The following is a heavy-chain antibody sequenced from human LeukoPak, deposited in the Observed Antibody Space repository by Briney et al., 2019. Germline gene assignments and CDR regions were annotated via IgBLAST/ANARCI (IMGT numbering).Heavy chain of an antibody. CDR2: INPNNGDT. D-gene: IGHD3/OR15-3a*01. CDR1: GYVFTNYY. Sequence: ASVKVSCKASGYVFTNYYIYWLRKAPGQGLECLGWINPNNGDTKSAQKFQGRVTMTGDTSISNDFLDLTGLTFDDTAVYHCAIFPLGTGGSYFDLWGRGTLVTVSS. CDR3: AIFPLGTGGSYFDL. V-gene: IGHV1-2*02. J-gene: IGHJ2*01.